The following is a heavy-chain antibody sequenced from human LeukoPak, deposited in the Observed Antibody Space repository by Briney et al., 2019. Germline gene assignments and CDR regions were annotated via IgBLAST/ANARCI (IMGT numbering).Heavy chain of an antibody. J-gene: IGHJ4*02. CDR2: IYHSGST. D-gene: IGHD6-13*01. CDR1: GYSISSGYY. CDR3: AGSIAAAGLDY. Sequence: SETLSLTCAVSGYSISSGYYWGWIRQPPGKGLEWIGSIYHSGSTNYNPSLKSRVTISVDTSKNQFSLKLSSVTAADTAVYYCAGSIAAAGLDYWGQGTLVAVSS. V-gene: IGHV4-38-2*01.